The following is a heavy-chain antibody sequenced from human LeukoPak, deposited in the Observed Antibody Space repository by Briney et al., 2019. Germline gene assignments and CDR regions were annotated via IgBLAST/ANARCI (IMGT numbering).Heavy chain of an antibody. CDR1: GGTFSSYT. CDR2: IIPILGIA. CDR3: ARENLYCSSTSCPPGMDD. Sequence: SVKVSCKASGGTFSSYTISWVRQAPGQGLEWMGRIIPILGIANYAQKFQGRVTITADKSTSTAYMELSSLRSEDTAVYYCARENLYCSSTSCPPGMDDWGQGTTVTVSS. J-gene: IGHJ6*02. D-gene: IGHD2-2*01. V-gene: IGHV1-69*04.